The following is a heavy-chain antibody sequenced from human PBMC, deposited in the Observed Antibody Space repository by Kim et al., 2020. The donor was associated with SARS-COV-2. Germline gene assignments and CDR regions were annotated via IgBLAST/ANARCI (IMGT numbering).Heavy chain of an antibody. CDR1: GFTFSSYA. CDR3: AKDPSHIVLMVYAPNWFDP. D-gene: IGHD2-8*01. CDR2: ISGSGGST. Sequence: GGSLRLSCAASGFTFSSYAMSWVRQAPGKGLEWVSAISGSGGSTYYADSVKGRFTISRDNSKNTLYLQMNSLRAEDTAVYYCAKDPSHIVLMVYAPNWFDPWGQGTLVTVSS. V-gene: IGHV3-23*01. J-gene: IGHJ5*02.